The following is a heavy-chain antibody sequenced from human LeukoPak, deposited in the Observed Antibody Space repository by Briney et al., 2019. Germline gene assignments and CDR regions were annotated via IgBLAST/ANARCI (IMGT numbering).Heavy chain of an antibody. CDR2: IGSSSTYT. V-gene: IGHV3-11*06. J-gene: IGHJ6*04. Sequence: GSLRLSCAASGFTFSDYYMTWIRQAPGKGLEWISYIGSSSTYTHYADSVKGRFTISRDNVKNSLYLQMNSLRAEDTAVYYCARDKESSGWYLTPYYYGMDVWGKGTTVTVSS. D-gene: IGHD6-13*01. CDR1: GFTFSDYY. CDR3: ARDKESSGWYLTPYYYGMDV.